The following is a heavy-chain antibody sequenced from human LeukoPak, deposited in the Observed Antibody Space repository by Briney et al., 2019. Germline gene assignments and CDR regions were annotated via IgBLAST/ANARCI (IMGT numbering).Heavy chain of an antibody. Sequence: ASVKVSCKASGYTFTGYYMHWVRQAPGQGLEWIGWINPNSGGTNYAQKFQGRVTMTRDTSISTAYMELSRLRSDDTAVYYCERDHFGWYDDNWFDPWGQGTLVTVSS. D-gene: IGHD6-19*01. CDR3: ERDHFGWYDDNWFDP. CDR1: GYTFTGYY. V-gene: IGHV1-2*02. CDR2: INPNSGGT. J-gene: IGHJ5*02.